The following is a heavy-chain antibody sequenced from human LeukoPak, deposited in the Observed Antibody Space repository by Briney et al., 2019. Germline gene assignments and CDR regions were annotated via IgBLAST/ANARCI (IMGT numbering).Heavy chain of an antibody. CDR1: GGSFSSHY. V-gene: IGHV4-34*01. J-gene: IGHJ3*02. D-gene: IGHD5-24*01. CDR2: INPRGST. CDR3: AREIDGYNYFSAFDI. Sequence: SETLSLTCGVSGGSFSSHYWTWIRQPPGKGLEWIGEINPRGSTNYNPSLESRVTVSADTSRNQLSLSLTSVTAADTAVYYCAREIDGYNYFSAFDIWGQGTMVTVSS.